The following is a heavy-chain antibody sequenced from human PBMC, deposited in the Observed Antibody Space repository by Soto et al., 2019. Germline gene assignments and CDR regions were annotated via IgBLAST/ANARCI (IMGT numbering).Heavy chain of an antibody. V-gene: IGHV3-48*02. D-gene: IGHD3-22*01. J-gene: IGHJ6*02. Sequence: GGSLRLSCAASGFTFSSYSMNWVRQAPGKGLEWVSYTSSSSSTIYYADSMKGRFTISRDNAKNSLYLQMNSLRDEDTAVYYCARDAAPYDISGYQYYYYSGMDGWGQEPMVTVSS. CDR2: TSSSSSTI. CDR3: ARDAAPYDISGYQYYYYSGMDG. CDR1: GFTFSSYS.